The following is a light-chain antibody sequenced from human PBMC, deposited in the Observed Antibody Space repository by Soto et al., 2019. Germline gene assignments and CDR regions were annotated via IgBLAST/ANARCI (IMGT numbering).Light chain of an antibody. J-gene: IGKJ1*01. CDR1: QTVGTN. V-gene: IGKV3-15*01. CDR2: GAS. CDR3: HQYGRWPRT. Sequence: EIVLTQSPVTLSVSPGERATLSCRARQTVGTNLAWFHQKPGQAPRLLFYGASTRATGIPARFSGSGSGTEFTLTISSLQSEDFAVYYCHQYGRWPRTFGQGTTVEVK.